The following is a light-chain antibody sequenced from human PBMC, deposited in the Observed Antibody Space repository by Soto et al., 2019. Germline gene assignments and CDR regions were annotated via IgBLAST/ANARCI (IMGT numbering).Light chain of an antibody. J-gene: IGKJ5*01. CDR2: DAS. Sequence: EILLTQSPATLSLSPGERATLSCSAGQSVSSYLAWYQQKPGQAPRLLIYDASNRATGIPARFSGSGSGTDFALTISSLEPEDFAVYYCQQRSNWPPSITFGQGTRLEIK. CDR3: QQRSNWPPSIT. V-gene: IGKV3-11*01. CDR1: QSVSSY.